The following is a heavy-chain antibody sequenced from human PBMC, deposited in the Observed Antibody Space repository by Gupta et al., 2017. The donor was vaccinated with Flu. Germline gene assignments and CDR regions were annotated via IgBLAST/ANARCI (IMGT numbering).Heavy chain of an antibody. J-gene: IGHJ4*02. Sequence: EVQLLESGGGLVQPGGSLRLSCAASGFTFSSYAMSWVRQAPGKGLEWVSAISGSGGSTYYADSVKGRFTISRDNSKNTLYLQMNSLRAEDTAVYYCANLELRYFDWLSPLGINWGQGTLVTVSS. CDR2: ISGSGGST. V-gene: IGHV3-23*01. CDR1: GFTFSSYA. CDR3: ANLELRYFDWLSPLGIN. D-gene: IGHD3-9*01.